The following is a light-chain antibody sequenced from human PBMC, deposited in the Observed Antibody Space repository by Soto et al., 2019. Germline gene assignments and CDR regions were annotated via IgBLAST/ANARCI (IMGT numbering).Light chain of an antibody. CDR1: QDISTY. J-gene: IGKJ1*01. V-gene: IGKV1-27*01. Sequence: DIQMTQSPSSLSASVGDRVTITCRASQDISTYLAWYQQKPGKVPTLLIYAASTLQSGVLSRFSGSGSGTEFTLTISGLQPEDVATYYCQKYDSAPRTFGQGTKVEIK. CDR3: QKYDSAPRT. CDR2: AAS.